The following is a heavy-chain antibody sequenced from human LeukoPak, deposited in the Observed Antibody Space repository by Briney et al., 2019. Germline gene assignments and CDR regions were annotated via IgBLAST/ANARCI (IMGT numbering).Heavy chain of an antibody. V-gene: IGHV3-11*06. J-gene: IGHJ4*02. Sequence: GGSLRLSCAASGFTFSDYYMSWIRQAPGKGLEWVSYISSSSSYTNYADSVKGRFTISRDNTKNSLSLQMNSLRAEDTAVYYCARDRSGYSGYECQAYWGQGTLVTVSS. D-gene: IGHD5-12*01. CDR3: ARDRSGYSGYECQAY. CDR2: ISSSSSYT. CDR1: GFTFSDYY.